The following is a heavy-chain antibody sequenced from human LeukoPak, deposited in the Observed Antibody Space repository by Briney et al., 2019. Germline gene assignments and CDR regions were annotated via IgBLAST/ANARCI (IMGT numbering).Heavy chain of an antibody. V-gene: IGHV3-7*03. Sequence: PGGSLRLSCAASGFTFSSYWMSWVRQAPGKGLEGVANIKQDGSEKYYVDSVKGRFTISRDNAKNSLYLQMNSLRAEDTAVYYCARGSSSWYGSRLWFDPWGQGTLVTVSS. J-gene: IGHJ5*02. CDR2: IKQDGSEK. CDR3: ARGSSSWYGSRLWFDP. CDR1: GFTFSSYW. D-gene: IGHD6-13*01.